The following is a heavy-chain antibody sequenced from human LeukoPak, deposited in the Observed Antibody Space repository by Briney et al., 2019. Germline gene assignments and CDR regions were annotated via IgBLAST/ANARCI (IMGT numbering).Heavy chain of an antibody. CDR3: AREPIAGDAFDI. CDR1: GFTVSSNY. J-gene: IGHJ3*02. Sequence: GGSLRLSCAASGFTVSSNYMSWVRQAPGKGLEWVSVIYSGGGTYYADSVKGRFTISRDNSKNTLYLQMNSLRAEDTAVYYCAREPIAGDAFDIWGQGTMVTVSS. D-gene: IGHD3-22*01. V-gene: IGHV3-66*01. CDR2: IYSGGGT.